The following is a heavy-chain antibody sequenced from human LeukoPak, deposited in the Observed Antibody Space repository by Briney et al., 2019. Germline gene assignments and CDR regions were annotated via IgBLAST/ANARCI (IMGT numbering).Heavy chain of an antibody. J-gene: IGHJ4*02. CDR1: GFTFSSYW. CDR3: ARTTFYDILTGAPSAFDY. V-gene: IGHV3-74*01. Sequence: GGSLRLSCAASGFTFSSYWMHWVRQAPGKGLVWVSRINSDGSSTSYADSVKGRFTISRDNAKNTLYLQMNSLRAEDTAVYYCARTTFYDILTGAPSAFDYWGQGTLVTVSS. D-gene: IGHD3-9*01. CDR2: INSDGSST.